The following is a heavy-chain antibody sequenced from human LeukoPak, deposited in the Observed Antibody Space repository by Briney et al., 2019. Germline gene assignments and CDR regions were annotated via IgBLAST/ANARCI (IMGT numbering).Heavy chain of an antibody. V-gene: IGHV3-33*01. CDR3: ARYCSGGSCYSGMDV. CDR1: GFTFSSYG. Sequence: GGSLRLFCAASGFTFSSYGMHWVRQAPGKGLEWVALMWYDGSNKYYADSVKGRFTISRDNSKNTLYLQMNSLRAEDTAVYYCARYCSGGSCYSGMDVWGQGTTVTVSS. D-gene: IGHD2-15*01. J-gene: IGHJ6*02. CDR2: MWYDGSNK.